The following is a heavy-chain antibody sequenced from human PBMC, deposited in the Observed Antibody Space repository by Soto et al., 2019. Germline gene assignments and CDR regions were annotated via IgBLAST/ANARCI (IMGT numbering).Heavy chain of an antibody. J-gene: IGHJ4*02. Sequence: EVQLLESGGGLVQPGGSLRLSCIASGFSFSNYAMIWVRQAPGKGPEWVSSIEIGGRATYYADAVKGRFTISRDDSKNAVYLQMNSLRGEYTAVYFCAKGDGGYFDHWGQGSLVTVSS. CDR3: AKGDGGYFDH. D-gene: IGHD3-16*01. CDR2: IEIGGRAT. V-gene: IGHV3-23*03. CDR1: GFSFSNYA.